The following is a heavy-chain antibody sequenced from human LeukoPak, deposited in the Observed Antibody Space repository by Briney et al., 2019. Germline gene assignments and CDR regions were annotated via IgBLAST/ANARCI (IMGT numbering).Heavy chain of an antibody. Sequence: SETLSLTCAVYGGSFSGYYWSWIRQSPGKGLEWIGEINHSGSTNYNPSLKSRVTISVDTSKNQFSLKLSSVTAADTAVYYCAAGGYDSSGYSSSWVDYWGQGTPVTVSS. J-gene: IGHJ4*02. D-gene: IGHD3-22*01. CDR3: AAGGYDSSGYSSSWVDY. CDR2: INHSGST. V-gene: IGHV4-34*01. CDR1: GGSFSGYY.